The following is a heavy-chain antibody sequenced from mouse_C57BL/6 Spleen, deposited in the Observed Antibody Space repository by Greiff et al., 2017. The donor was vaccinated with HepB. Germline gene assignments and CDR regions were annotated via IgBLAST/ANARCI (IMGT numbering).Heavy chain of an antibody. CDR2: INSDGGST. CDR3: ASHPSDGYYGYFDV. D-gene: IGHD2-3*01. J-gene: IGHJ1*03. CDR1: EYEFPSHD. V-gene: IGHV5-2*01. Sequence: EVERVESGGGLVQPGESLKLSCESNEYEFPSHDMSWVRKTPEKRLELVAAINSDGGSTYYPDTMERRFIISRDNTKKTLYLQMSSLRSEDTALYYCASHPSDGYYGYFDVWGTGTTVTVSS.